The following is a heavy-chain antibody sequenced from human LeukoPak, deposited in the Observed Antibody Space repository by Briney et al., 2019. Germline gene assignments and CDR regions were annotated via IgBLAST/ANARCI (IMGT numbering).Heavy chain of an antibody. CDR1: GFTFSSYA. CDR2: IGRDSGT. V-gene: IGHV3-23*01. Sequence: PGGSLRLSCAASGFTFSSYAMNWVRQAPGKTLEWISYIGRDSGTMYADSVKGRFTISRDNSKNTLYLQMNSLRAEDTAVYYCAKDVRPPRSEYSSSSPYFDYWGQGTLVTVSS. CDR3: AKDVRPPRSEYSSSSPYFDY. J-gene: IGHJ4*02. D-gene: IGHD6-6*01.